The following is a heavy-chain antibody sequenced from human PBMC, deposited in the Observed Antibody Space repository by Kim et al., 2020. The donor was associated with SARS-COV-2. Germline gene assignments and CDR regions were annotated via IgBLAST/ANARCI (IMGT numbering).Heavy chain of an antibody. Sequence: GGSLRLSCAASGFTFSNYGMHWVRQAPGKGLEWVALISYDGIYKYYADSVKGRFTISRDNSKNTLYVQMNSLRAEDTAVYYCARDRSGARTIIRGLTVRYYDCGMDVWGQGATVTVSS. V-gene: IGHV3-33*05. J-gene: IGHJ6*02. D-gene: IGHD3-10*01. CDR2: ISYDGIYK. CDR3: ARDRSGARTIIRGLTVRYYDCGMDV. CDR1: GFTFSNYG.